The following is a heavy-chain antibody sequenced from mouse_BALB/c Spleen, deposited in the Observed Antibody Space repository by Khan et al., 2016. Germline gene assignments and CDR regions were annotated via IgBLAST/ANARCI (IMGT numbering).Heavy chain of an antibody. CDR1: GFTFSSFG. CDR2: ISSGSSTI. Sequence: EVELVESGGGLVQPGGSRKLSCAASGFTFSSFGMHWVRQAPEKGLEWVAYISSGSSTIYSADTVKGRFTTSRDNPKNTLFLQMTSLRSEDTAMYYCARRDSSGYVFAYWGQGTLVTVSA. J-gene: IGHJ3*01. CDR3: ARRDSSGYVFAY. D-gene: IGHD3-2*01. V-gene: IGHV5-17*02.